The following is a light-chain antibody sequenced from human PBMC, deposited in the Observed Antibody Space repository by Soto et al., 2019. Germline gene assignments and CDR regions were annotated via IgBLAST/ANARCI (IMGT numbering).Light chain of an antibody. CDR2: GAS. J-gene: IGKJ1*01. Sequence: EIVLTQSPGTLSLSPGEGATLSCRASQSVSTNFFAWYQQKPGQAPRLLIYGASTRATGIPDRFSGSGSGTDFTLTISGLEPEGFAVYYCQQYGRTSWTFGQGTKVEIK. V-gene: IGKV3-20*01. CDR3: QQYGRTSWT. CDR1: QSVSTNF.